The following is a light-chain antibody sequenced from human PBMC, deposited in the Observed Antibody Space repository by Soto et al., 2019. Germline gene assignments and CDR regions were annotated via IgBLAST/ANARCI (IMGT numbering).Light chain of an antibody. Sequence: QSALTQPASVSGSPGQSITISCTGTSSDVGSYNLVSWYQQHPGKAPKLMIYEGSKRPSGLSNRFSGFKSGNTASLTISGLQAEDVADYYCCSYAGSTTFVFGGGTKLTVL. CDR1: SSDVGSYNL. CDR2: EGS. CDR3: CSYAGSTTFV. V-gene: IGLV2-23*03. J-gene: IGLJ2*01.